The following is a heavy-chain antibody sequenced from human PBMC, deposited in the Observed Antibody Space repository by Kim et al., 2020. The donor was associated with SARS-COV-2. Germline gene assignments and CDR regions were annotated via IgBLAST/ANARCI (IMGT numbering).Heavy chain of an antibody. CDR2: ISYDGSNK. CDR1: GFTFSSYA. V-gene: IGHV3-30*04. D-gene: IGHD6-13*01. J-gene: IGHJ5*02. CDR3: ARGGDSSSWLNWFDP. Sequence: GGSLRLSCAPSGFTFSSYAMHWVRQAPGKGLEWVALISYDGSNKYYVDSVKGRFTISRDNSKNTLYLQMNSLRPEDTAVYYCARGGDSSSWLNWFDPGAREPWSPSPQ.